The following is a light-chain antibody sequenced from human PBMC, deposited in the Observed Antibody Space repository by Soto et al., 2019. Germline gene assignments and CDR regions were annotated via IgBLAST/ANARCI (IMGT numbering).Light chain of an antibody. Sequence: QSVLTQPASVSGSPGQSITISCTGTSSDVVTYNLVSWYQQHPGKAPKLVIYEFSKRPSGVSNRFSASKSVNTASLTISGLQAEDEADYYCCSYVGSSNFEWVFGRGTKLTVL. CDR1: SSDVVTYNL. CDR2: EFS. V-gene: IGLV2-23*02. J-gene: IGLJ3*02. CDR3: CSYVGSSNFEWV.